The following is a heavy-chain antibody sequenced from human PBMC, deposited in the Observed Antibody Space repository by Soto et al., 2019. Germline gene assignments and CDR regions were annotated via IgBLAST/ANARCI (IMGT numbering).Heavy chain of an antibody. V-gene: IGHV4-34*01. J-gene: IGHJ6*03. D-gene: IGHD2-15*01. CDR2: INHSGST. CDR1: GGSFSGYY. CDR3: ARARRKGYCSGGSCYSHYYYYMDV. Sequence: QVQLQQWGAGLLKPSETLSLTCAVYGGSFSGYYWSWIRQPPGKGLEWIGEINHSGSTNYNPSLKIRVTISVNTSKNQFSLKLSSVTAADTAVYYCARARRKGYCSGGSCYSHYYYYMDVWGKGTTVTVSS.